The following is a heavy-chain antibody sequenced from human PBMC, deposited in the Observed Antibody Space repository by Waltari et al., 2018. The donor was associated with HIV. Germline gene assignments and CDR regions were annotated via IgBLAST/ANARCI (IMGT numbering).Heavy chain of an antibody. J-gene: IGHJ5*02. CDR3: ARESSGEFDL. V-gene: IGHV1-69*13. D-gene: IGHD3-10*01. CDR1: RLHVTSYV. Sequence: QVHIMQSGAEVKKPGSSVKISCRASRLHVTSYVLSWVRQAPGRGLEWMGGIKPPFGAANYPQKFQGRVTITADDFTSTVYMELTGLTSEDTAVYFCARESSGEFDLWGQGTPVTVSS. CDR2: IKPPFGAA.